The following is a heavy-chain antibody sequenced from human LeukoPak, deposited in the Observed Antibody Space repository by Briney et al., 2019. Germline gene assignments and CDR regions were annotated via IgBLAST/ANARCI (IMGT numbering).Heavy chain of an antibody. V-gene: IGHV3-23*01. D-gene: IGHD3-3*01. CDR2: ISGSGGST. J-gene: IGHJ6*02. CDR1: GFTFSSYA. Sequence: GGSLRLSCAASGFTFSSYAMSWVRQAPGKGLEWVSAISGSGGSTYYADSVKGRFTISRDNSKNTLYLQMNSLRAEDTAVYYCAKGGPDYDFWSGPKYGMDVWGQGTTVTVSS. CDR3: AKGGPDYDFWSGPKYGMDV.